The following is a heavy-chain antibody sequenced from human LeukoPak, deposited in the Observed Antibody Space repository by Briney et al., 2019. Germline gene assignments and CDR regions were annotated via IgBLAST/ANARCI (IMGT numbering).Heavy chain of an antibody. CDR3: AKKLRVGATTLDAFGI. J-gene: IGHJ3*02. V-gene: IGHV3-23*01. CDR2: ISGSGGST. CDR1: GFTFSSYA. Sequence: GGSLRLSCAASGFTFSSYAMSWVRQAPGKGLEWVSAISGSGGSTYYADSVKGRFTISRDNSKNTLYLQMNSLRAEDTAVYYCAKKLRVGATTLDAFGIWGQGTMVTVSS. D-gene: IGHD1-26*01.